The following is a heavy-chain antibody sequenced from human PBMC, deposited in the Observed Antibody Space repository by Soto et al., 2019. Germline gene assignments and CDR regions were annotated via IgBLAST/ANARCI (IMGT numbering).Heavy chain of an antibody. V-gene: IGHV3-74*01. CDR2: INSDGSST. CDR3: AREHDLLSVTPLIYYYYGMDV. J-gene: IGHJ6*02. D-gene: IGHD4-17*01. Sequence: EVQLVESGGGLVQPGGSLRLSCAASGFTFSSYWMHWVRQAPGKGLVWVSRINSDGSSTSYADSVKGRFTISRDNAKNTLYLQMNSLRAEDTAVYYCAREHDLLSVTPLIYYYYGMDVWGQGTTVTVSS. CDR1: GFTFSSYW.